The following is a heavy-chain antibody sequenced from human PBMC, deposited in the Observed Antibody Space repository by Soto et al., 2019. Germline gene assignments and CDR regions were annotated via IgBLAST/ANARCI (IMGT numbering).Heavy chain of an antibody. CDR2: IYHSGST. D-gene: IGHD2-2*01. CDR3: ARDTNLGEVPYYYMDI. J-gene: IGHJ6*03. V-gene: IGHV4-4*02. CDR1: SGSISSSDW. Sequence: TSETLSLTCAVSSGSISSSDWWSWVRQPPGKGLEWIGEIYHSGSTNYNPSLKSRVTISVDKSKNQFSLKLSSVTAADTAVYYCARDTNLGEVPYYYMDIWGKGTTVTVSS.